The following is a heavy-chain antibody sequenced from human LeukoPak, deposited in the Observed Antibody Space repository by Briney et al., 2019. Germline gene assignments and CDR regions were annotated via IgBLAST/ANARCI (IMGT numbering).Heavy chain of an antibody. CDR2: IDPNRGGT. J-gene: IGHJ5*02. CDR3: ARDSYP. Sequence: ASVKVSCKVSGYTLTELSMHWVRQAPGQGLEWMGRIDPNRGGTDYAQKFQGRVTMTRDTSISTAYMDLSRLRSDDTAIYYCARDSYPWGQGTLVTVSS. CDR1: GYTLTELS. V-gene: IGHV1-2*06.